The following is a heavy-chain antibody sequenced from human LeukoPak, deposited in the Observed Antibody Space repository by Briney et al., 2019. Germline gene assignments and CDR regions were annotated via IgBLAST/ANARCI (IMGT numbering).Heavy chain of an antibody. Sequence: PGGSLRLSCAASGFTFSSYGMHWVRQAPGKGLEWVAVISYDGSNKYYADSVKGRFTISRDNSKNTLCLQMSSLRAEDTAVYYCAKHDSSGYPDYWGQGTLVTVSS. CDR1: GFTFSSYG. CDR3: AKHDSSGYPDY. J-gene: IGHJ4*02. V-gene: IGHV3-30*18. D-gene: IGHD3-22*01. CDR2: ISYDGSNK.